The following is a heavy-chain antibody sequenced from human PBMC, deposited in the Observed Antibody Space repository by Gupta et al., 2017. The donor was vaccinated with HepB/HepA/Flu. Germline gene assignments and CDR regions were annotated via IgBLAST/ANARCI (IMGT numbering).Heavy chain of an antibody. Sequence: QVQLVESGGGVVQPGRSLRLSCAASGFTFSSYGMHWVRQAPGKGLEWVAVISYDGSNKYYADSVEGRFTISRDNSKNTLYLQMNSLRAEDTAVYYCAKWGDYWGQGTLVTVSS. CDR1: GFTFSSYG. V-gene: IGHV3-30*18. J-gene: IGHJ4*02. CDR2: ISYDGSNK. CDR3: AKWGDY. D-gene: IGHD7-27*01.